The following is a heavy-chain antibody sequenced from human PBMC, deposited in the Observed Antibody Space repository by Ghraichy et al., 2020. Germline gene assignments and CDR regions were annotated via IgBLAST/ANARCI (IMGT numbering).Heavy chain of an antibody. CDR1: GGSFSGYY. J-gene: IGHJ4*02. V-gene: IGHV4-34*01. Sequence: SQTLSLTCAVYGGSFSGYYWSWIRQPPGNGLEWIGEINHSGSTNYNPSLKSRVTISVDTSKNQFSLKLSSVTAADKAVYYCARRHRIAVAGTFDYWGQGTLVTVSS. CDR2: INHSGST. D-gene: IGHD6-19*01. CDR3: ARRHRIAVAGTFDY.